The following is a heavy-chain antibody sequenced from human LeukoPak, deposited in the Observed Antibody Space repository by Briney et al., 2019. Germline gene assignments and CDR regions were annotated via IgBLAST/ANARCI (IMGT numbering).Heavy chain of an antibody. Sequence: GGSLRLSCAASGFTFSTYAMSWVRQSPGRRLEWVAAISGSNPGTYHADSVKGRFTISRDNSKNTLHLQMRSLRAEDSAIYYCAKASLGHCTGAFCYHFDSWGQGTLVTLS. CDR3: AKASLGHCTGAFCYHFDS. J-gene: IGHJ4*02. V-gene: IGHV3-23*01. D-gene: IGHD2-8*02. CDR1: GFTFSTYA. CDR2: ISGSNPGT.